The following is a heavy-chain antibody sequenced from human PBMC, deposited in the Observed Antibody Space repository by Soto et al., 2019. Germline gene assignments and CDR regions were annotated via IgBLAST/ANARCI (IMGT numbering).Heavy chain of an antibody. J-gene: IGHJ4*02. CDR2: VNPSGGST. D-gene: IGHD3-22*01. CDR3: ARPPNNKYYYDSSGFGTEF. CDR1: GYTFTSYY. Sequence: ASVKVSCKXSGYTFTSYYMHWVRQAPGQGLEWMGIVNPSGGSTSYAQKFQGRVTMTRDTSTSTVYMELSSLRSEDTAVYYCARPPNNKYYYDSSGFGTEFWGQGTLVTVSS. V-gene: IGHV1-46*01.